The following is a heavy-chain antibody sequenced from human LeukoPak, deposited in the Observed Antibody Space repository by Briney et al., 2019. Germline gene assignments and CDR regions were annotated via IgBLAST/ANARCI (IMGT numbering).Heavy chain of an antibody. J-gene: IGHJ4*02. CDR2: INPSGGST. CDR3: ARARAGYSSGWYPER. V-gene: IGHV1-46*01. CDR1: GYTFTSYY. D-gene: IGHD6-19*01. Sequence: ASVKVSCKASGYTFTSYYMHWVRQAPGQGLEWMGIINPSGGSTSYAQKFQGRVTMTRDTSISTAYMELSRLRSDDTAVYYCARARAGYSSGWYPERWGQGTLVTVSS.